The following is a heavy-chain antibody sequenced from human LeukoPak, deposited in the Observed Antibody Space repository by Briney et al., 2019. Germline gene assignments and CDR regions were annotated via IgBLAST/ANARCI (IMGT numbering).Heavy chain of an antibody. V-gene: IGHV4-30-2*01. CDR2: IYHSGST. D-gene: IGHD6-19*01. CDR1: GGSISSGGYY. Sequence: SETLSLTCTVSGGSISSGGYYWSWIRQPPGKGLEWIGYIYHSGSTYYNPSLKSRATISVDRSKDQFSLKLSSVTAADTAVYYCARVKDSSGWSHWGQGTLVTVSS. CDR3: ARVKDSSGWSH. J-gene: IGHJ4*02.